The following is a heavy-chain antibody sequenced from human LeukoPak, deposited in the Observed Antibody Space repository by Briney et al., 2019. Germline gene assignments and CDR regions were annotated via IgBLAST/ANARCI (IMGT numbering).Heavy chain of an antibody. J-gene: IGHJ4*02. CDR3: GREPSESFIDY. CDR2: IIPMFGTA. CDR1: GGTFRSYV. Sequence: ASVKVSCKASGGTFRSYVISWVRQAPGQGLEWMGGIIPMFGTADYAQKFQGRVTITADESTSTAYMELRSLRSDDTALYYCGREPSESFIDYWGQGTLVTVSS. D-gene: IGHD1-26*01. V-gene: IGHV1-69*13.